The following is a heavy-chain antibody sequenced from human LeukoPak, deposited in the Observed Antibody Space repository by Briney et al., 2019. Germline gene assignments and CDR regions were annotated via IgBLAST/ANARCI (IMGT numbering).Heavy chain of an antibody. CDR3: ALLYCGGDCYPDY. J-gene: IGHJ4*02. CDR2: IYYSGST. CDR1: GGSISSYY. V-gene: IGHV4-59*05. D-gene: IGHD2-21*02. Sequence: SETLSLTCTVSGGSISSYYWSWIRQPPGKGLEWIGSIYYSGSTYYNPSLKSRVTISVDTSKNQFSLKLSSVTAADTAVYYCALLYCGGDCYPDYWGQGTLVTVSS.